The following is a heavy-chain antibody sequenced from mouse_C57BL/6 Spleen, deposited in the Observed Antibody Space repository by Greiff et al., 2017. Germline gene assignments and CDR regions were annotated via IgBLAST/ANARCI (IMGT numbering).Heavy chain of an antibody. CDR3: AREGGRDY. CDR2: IDPSDSYT. Sequence: QVQLQQPGAELVMPGASVKLSCKASGYTFTSYWMHWVKQRPGQGLEWIGEIDPSDSYTNYNQKFKGKSTLTVDKSSSTAYMQISSLTSEDSAVYYCAREGGRDYWGQGTTLTVSS. CDR1: GYTFTSYW. V-gene: IGHV1-69*01. J-gene: IGHJ2*01.